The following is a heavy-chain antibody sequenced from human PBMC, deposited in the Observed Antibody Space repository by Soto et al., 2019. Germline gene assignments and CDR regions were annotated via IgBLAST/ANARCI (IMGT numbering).Heavy chain of an antibody. V-gene: IGHV3-11*01. CDR2: ISSSGSTI. D-gene: IGHD3-22*01. Sequence: QVQLVESGGGLVKPGGSLRLSCAASGFTFSDYYMSWIRQAPGKGLEWVSYISSSGSTIYYADSVKGRFTISRDNAKNALYLQMNSLRAEDTAVYYGARDVPIVYYDSSGYFDYWGQGTLVTVSS. CDR1: GFTFSDYY. J-gene: IGHJ4*02. CDR3: ARDVPIVYYDSSGYFDY.